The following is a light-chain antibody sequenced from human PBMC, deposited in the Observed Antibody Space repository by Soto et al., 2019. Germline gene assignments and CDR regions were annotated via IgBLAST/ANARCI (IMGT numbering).Light chain of an antibody. V-gene: IGKV3-15*01. Sequence: EIVMTQSPATLSVSPGERATLSCRDSQSVSSNLAWYQQKPGQPPRLLIYGASTRATGIPARFSGSRSGTEFTLTISSLQSEDFAVYYCQHYNNWPRTFGQGTKVEIK. CDR1: QSVSSN. CDR2: GAS. CDR3: QHYNNWPRT. J-gene: IGKJ1*01.